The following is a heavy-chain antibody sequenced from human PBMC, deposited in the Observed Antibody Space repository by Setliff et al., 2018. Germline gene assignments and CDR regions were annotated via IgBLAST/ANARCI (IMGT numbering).Heavy chain of an antibody. CDR1: GGTFSSYA. J-gene: IGHJ4*02. D-gene: IGHD3-22*01. Sequence: ASVKVSCKASGGTFSSYATSWVRQAPGQGLEWMGGIIPILGIANYAQKFQGRVTITADKSTSTAYMELSSLRSEDTAVYYCARGRSAPLFDSSGYYPFDYWGQGTLVTVS. CDR3: ARGRSAPLFDSSGYYPFDY. CDR2: IIPILGIA. V-gene: IGHV1-69*10.